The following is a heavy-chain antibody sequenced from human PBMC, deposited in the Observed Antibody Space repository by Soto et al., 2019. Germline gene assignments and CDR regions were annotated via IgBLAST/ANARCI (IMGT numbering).Heavy chain of an antibody. V-gene: IGHV4-61*05. Sequence: SDTLSLTCTVSCGYISSGGYYRCCIRQHPGKRLGWIGYIYYTGSSNYNPSLKRRVTISVDKSKSQFSLNLTSVTAADTAVYILARGRKANSYHSGIYYGTDWFDPWAPGALVTVSS. CDR3: ARGRKANSYHSGIYYGTDWFDP. CDR2: IYYTGSS. J-gene: IGHJ5*02. CDR1: CGYISSGGYY. D-gene: IGHD3-10*01.